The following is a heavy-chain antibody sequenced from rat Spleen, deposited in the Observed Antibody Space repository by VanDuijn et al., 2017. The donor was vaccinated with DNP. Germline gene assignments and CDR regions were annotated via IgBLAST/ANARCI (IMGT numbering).Heavy chain of an antibody. CDR3: ARPKTGRRDYYWYFDFWGPNLFSDAMDA. CDR2: ISTGGGNT. CDR1: GFTFSNYG. V-gene: IGHV5S13*01. Sequence: EVQLVESGGGLVQPGRSLKLSCAASGFTFSNYGMAWVRQAPTKGLEWVASISTGGGNTYYRDSVKGRFTISRDNAKNTQYLQMDSLRSEDTATYYCARPKTGRRDYYWYFDFWGPNLFSDAMDAWGQGTSVTVSS. J-gene: IGHJ4*01. D-gene: IGHD5-1*01.